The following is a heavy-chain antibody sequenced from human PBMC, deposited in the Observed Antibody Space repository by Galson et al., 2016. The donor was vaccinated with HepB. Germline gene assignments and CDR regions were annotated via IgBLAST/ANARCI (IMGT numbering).Heavy chain of an antibody. CDR2: VSSGGDNT. Sequence: SLRLSCAASGFTFSNYHMNWLRQPQGKGLEWVSFVSSGGDNTDYTDAVRGRFTVSRDNAKDTLYLQMDNLRAEDTATYYCAKDHGYFSSTRGGECHFDRLGWGLGTLVTVSS. CDR1: GFTFSNYH. D-gene: IGHD2-2*01. J-gene: IGHJ4*02. V-gene: IGHV3-23*01. CDR3: AKDHGYFSSTRGGECHFDRLG.